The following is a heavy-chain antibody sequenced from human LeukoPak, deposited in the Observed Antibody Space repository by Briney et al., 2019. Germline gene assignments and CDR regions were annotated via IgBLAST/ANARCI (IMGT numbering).Heavy chain of an antibody. J-gene: IGHJ5*02. CDR1: GGTFSSYA. CDR2: IIPIFGTA. D-gene: IGHD5-18*01. V-gene: IGHV1-69*01. Sequence: SVKVSCKASGGTFSSYAISWVRQPPGQGLEWMGGIIPIFGTANYAQKFQGRVTITADESTGTAYLELSSQRSEDRAVYYCARWPYSYGLFVWFDPWGQGTLVTVSS. CDR3: ARWPYSYGLFVWFDP.